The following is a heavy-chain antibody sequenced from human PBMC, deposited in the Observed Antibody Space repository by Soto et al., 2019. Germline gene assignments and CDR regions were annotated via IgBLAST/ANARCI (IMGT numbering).Heavy chain of an antibody. V-gene: IGHV3-21*01. J-gene: IGHJ6*02. Sequence: PGGSLRLSCAASGFTFSSYSMNWVRQAPGKGLEWVSSISSSSSYIYNADSVKGRFTISRDNAKNSLYLQMNSLRAEDTAVYYCASGTSDSSSWYRYYYYYGMDVWGQGTTVTVSS. CDR3: ASGTSDSSSWYRYYYYYGMDV. D-gene: IGHD6-13*01. CDR2: ISSSSSYI. CDR1: GFTFSSYS.